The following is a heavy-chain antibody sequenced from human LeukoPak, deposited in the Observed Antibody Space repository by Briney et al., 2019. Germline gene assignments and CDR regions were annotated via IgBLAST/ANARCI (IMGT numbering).Heavy chain of an antibody. D-gene: IGHD2-21*01. CDR1: GFSFRTYA. CDR3: SSKLFGDY. V-gene: IGHV3-23*01. CDR2: ISSNGGST. J-gene: IGHJ4*02. Sequence: GGSLRLSCAASGFSFRTYAMNWARQATGKGLEWVSTISSNGGSTYFTDSVKGRFTISRDNSKNTLYLQMNSLRAEDTAIYYCSSKLFGDYWGQGTLVTVSS.